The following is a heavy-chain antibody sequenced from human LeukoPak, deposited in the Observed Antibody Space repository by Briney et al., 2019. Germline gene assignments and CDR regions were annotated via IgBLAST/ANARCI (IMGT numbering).Heavy chain of an antibody. CDR2: IYTSGST. CDR3: ARGGSYLSAFDI. V-gene: IGHV4-4*07. CDR1: GGSISNYY. Sequence: SETLSLTCTVSGGSISNYYWTWIRQPAGKGLEWIGRIYTSGSTNYNPSLKSRVTMSVDTSKNQFSLKLSSVTAADTAVYYCARGGSYLSAFDIWGQGTMVTVSS. D-gene: IGHD1-26*01. J-gene: IGHJ3*02.